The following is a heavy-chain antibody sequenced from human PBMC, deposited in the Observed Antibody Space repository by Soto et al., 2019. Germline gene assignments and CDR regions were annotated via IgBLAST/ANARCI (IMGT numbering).Heavy chain of an antibody. D-gene: IGHD1-7*01. Sequence: GGSLRLSCAASGFAFDDYAMHWVRQAPGKGLEWVSGISWNSGSIGYADSVKGRFTISRDNAKNSLYLQMNSLRAEDTALYYCASDKGAGPGTSINYYYYYMDVWGKGTTVTVSS. CDR2: ISWNSGSI. V-gene: IGHV3-9*01. J-gene: IGHJ6*03. CDR3: ASDKGAGPGTSINYYYYYMDV. CDR1: GFAFDDYA.